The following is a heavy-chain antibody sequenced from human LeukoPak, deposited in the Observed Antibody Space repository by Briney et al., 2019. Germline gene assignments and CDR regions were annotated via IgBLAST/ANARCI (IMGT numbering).Heavy chain of an antibody. D-gene: IGHD6-13*01. CDR3: ARDSSWYDYYYYMDV. V-gene: IGHV1-69*05. CDR2: IIPIFGTA. CDR1: GGTFSSYA. Sequence: SVKVSCKASGGTFSSYAISWVRQAPGQGLEWMGRIIPIFGTANYAQKFQGRVTITTDESTSTAYMELSSLRSEDTAVYYCARDSSWYDYYYYMDVWGKGTTVTVSS. J-gene: IGHJ6*03.